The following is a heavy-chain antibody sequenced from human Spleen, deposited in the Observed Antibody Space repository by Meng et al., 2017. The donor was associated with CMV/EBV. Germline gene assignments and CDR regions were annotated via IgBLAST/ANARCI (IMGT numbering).Heavy chain of an antibody. J-gene: IGHJ6*02. CDR3: ARELLRFLEWFSYYGMDV. CDR2: ISSSGSTI. Sequence: GESLKISCAASGFTFSSYEMNWVRQAPGKGLEWVSYISSSGSTIYYADSVKGRFTISRDNAKNSLYLQMNSLRAEDTAVYYCARELLRFLEWFSYYGMDVWGQGTTVTVS. D-gene: IGHD3-3*01. CDR1: GFTFSSYE. V-gene: IGHV3-48*03.